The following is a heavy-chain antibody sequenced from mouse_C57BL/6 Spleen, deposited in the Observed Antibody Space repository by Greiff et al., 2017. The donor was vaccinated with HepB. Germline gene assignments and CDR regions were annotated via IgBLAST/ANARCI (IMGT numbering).Heavy chain of an antibody. CDR3: ARGAYDYAFAY. CDR1: GYAFSSYW. J-gene: IGHJ3*01. V-gene: IGHV1-80*01. CDR2: IYPGDGDT. D-gene: IGHD2-4*01. Sequence: QVTLKVSGAELVKPGASVKISCKASGYAFSSYWMNWVKQRPGKGLEWIGQIYPGDGDTNYNGKFKGKATLTADKSSSTAYMQLSSLTSEDSAVYFCARGAYDYAFAYWGQGTLVTVSA.